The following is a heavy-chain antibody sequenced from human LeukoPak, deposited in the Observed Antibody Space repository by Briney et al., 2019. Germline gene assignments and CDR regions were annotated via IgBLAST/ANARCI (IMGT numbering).Heavy chain of an antibody. CDR2: IIPIFGTA. D-gene: IGHD1-7*01. CDR1: GGTFSSYA. J-gene: IGHJ4*02. CDR3: ARDKGYNWNYPYFDY. Sequence: ASVKVSCKASGGTFSSYAISWVRQAPGQGPEWMGGIIPIFGTANYAQKFQGRVTITADESTSTAYMELSSLRSEDTAVYYCARDKGYNWNYPYFDYWGQGTLVTVSS. V-gene: IGHV1-69*01.